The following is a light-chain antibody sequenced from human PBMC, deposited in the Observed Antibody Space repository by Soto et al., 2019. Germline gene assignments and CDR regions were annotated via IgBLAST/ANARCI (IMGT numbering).Light chain of an antibody. V-gene: IGKV3-15*01. CDR3: QQYNNWPPLT. J-gene: IGKJ4*01. CDR2: AAS. CDR1: QSVSSN. Sequence: EIVMTQSPATLSVSPGERATLSCRASQSVSSNLAWYQQKPGQAPRLLIYAASTRATGIPARFSGSGSGTEFTLTISSLQYEDFAVYYCQQYNNWPPLTFGGGNKVEIK.